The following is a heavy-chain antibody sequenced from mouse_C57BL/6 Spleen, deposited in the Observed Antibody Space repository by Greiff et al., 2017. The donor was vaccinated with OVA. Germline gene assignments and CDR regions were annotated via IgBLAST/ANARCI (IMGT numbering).Heavy chain of an antibody. V-gene: IGHV3-6*01. J-gene: IGHJ4*01. CDR3: ARESNSYAMDY. CDR2: ISYDGSN. D-gene: IGHD2-5*01. Sequence: VQLQESGPGLVKPSQSLSLTCSVTGYSITSGYYWNWIRQFPGNKLEWMGYISYDGSNNYNPSLKNRISITRDTSKNQFFLKLNSVTTEDTATYYCARESNSYAMDYWGQGTSVTVSS. CDR1: GYSITSGYY.